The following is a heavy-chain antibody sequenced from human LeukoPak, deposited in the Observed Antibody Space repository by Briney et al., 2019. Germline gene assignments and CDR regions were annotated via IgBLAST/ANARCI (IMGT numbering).Heavy chain of an antibody. D-gene: IGHD3-22*01. Sequence: SETLSLTCTVSGGSISSGGYYWSWIRQRPGKGLEWIGYIYYSGSTYYNPSLKSRVTISVDTSKNQFSLKLSSVTAADRAVYYCARDLADDSSGYYAFEIWGQGTMVTVSS. V-gene: IGHV4-31*03. CDR1: GGSISSGGYY. CDR2: IYYSGST. J-gene: IGHJ3*02. CDR3: ARDLADDSSGYYAFEI.